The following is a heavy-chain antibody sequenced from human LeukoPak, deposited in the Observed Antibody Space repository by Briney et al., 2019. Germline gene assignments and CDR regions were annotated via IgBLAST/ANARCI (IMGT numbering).Heavy chain of an antibody. CDR3: ARVINSGWLGELSD. Sequence: GGSLRLSCAAYGFTFSTYWMHWVRQAPGKGLVWVSRINSDGSSTTYADSVKGRFTISRDNAKNTVYLQMNSLRAEDTAVYYCARVINSGWLGELSDWGQGTLVTVSS. CDR2: INSDGSST. J-gene: IGHJ4*02. V-gene: IGHV3-74*01. D-gene: IGHD6-19*01. CDR1: GFTFSTYW.